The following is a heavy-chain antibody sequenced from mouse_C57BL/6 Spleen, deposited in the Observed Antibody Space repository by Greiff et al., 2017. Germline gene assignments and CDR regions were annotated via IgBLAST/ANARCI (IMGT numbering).Heavy chain of an antibody. CDR2: IWSGGST. J-gene: IGHJ2*01. CDR3: ATGGLYDAFDY. Sequence: QVQLQQSGPGLVQPSQSLSITCTASGSSLTSYGVNWVRQPPGKGLEWLGVIWSGGSTDYNAAFISRPGISKDNSKSQVFFKMSSLQADDAAIYYCATGGLYDAFDYWGQGTTLTVSS. D-gene: IGHD2-1*01. CDR1: GSSLTSYG. V-gene: IGHV2-4*01.